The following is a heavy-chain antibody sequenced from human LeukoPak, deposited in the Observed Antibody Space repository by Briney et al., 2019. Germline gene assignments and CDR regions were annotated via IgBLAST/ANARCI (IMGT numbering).Heavy chain of an antibody. D-gene: IGHD3-9*01. CDR1: GFTFDDYA. CDR3: AKEIPPGYDAFDI. V-gene: IGHV3-9*01. CDR2: ISWNSGSI. J-gene: IGHJ3*02. Sequence: RSLRLSCAASGFTFDDYAMHWVRQAPGKGLEWVSGISWNSGSIDYADSVKGRFTISRDNAKNSLYLQMNSLRAEDTALYYCAKEIPPGYDAFDIWGQGTMVTVSS.